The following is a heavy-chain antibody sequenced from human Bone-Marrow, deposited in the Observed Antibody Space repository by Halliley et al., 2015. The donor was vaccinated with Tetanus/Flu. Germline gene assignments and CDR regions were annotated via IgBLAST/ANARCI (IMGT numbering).Heavy chain of an antibody. V-gene: IGHV4-4*02. CDR1: GASISSSNW. J-gene: IGHJ3*02. CDR3: ARGREIVTRSFDI. CDR2: IYHSGST. Sequence: GLVKPSGTLSLTCAVSGASISSSNWWSWVRQSPGKGLEWLGEIYHSGSTNYNPSLRGRVSMSIDKSKNRFSLEIVSVIAADMAMYYCARGREIVTRSFDIWGQGTMVTVSS. D-gene: IGHD1-26*01.